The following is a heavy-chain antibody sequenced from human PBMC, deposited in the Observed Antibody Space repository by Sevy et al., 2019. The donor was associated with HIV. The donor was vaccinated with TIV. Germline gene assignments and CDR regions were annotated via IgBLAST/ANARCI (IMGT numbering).Heavy chain of an antibody. D-gene: IGHD2-2*02. CDR3: ARNNCSITNCYMGDAFDI. J-gene: IGHJ3*02. CDR1: GFTFSSYS. Sequence: GGSLRLSCAASGFTFSSYSMNWVRQAPGKGLEWVSSISGISNYIYYADSMKGRFTVSRDNARNSLYLQMNSLRAEDTAVYYCARNNCSITNCYMGDAFDIWGQRTMVTVSS. CDR2: ISGISNYI. V-gene: IGHV3-21*01.